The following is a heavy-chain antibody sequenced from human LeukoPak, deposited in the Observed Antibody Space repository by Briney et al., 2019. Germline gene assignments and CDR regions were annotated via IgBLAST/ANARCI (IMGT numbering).Heavy chain of an antibody. Sequence: SETLSLTCTVSGGSISSYYWSWIRQPPGKGLEWIGYIYYSGSTNYNPSLKSRVTISVDTSKNQFSLKLSSVTAADTAVYYCARDPSSWNDAFDIWGQGTMVTVSS. D-gene: IGHD6-13*01. J-gene: IGHJ3*02. V-gene: IGHV4-59*01. CDR3: ARDPSSWNDAFDI. CDR2: IYYSGST. CDR1: GGSISSYY.